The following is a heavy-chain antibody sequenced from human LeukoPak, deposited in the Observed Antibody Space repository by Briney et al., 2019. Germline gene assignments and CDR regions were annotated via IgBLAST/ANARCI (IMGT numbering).Heavy chain of an antibody. V-gene: IGHV1-18*01. CDR3: AKYSFAAPLDY. CDR2: ISVYNGNT. D-gene: IGHD2-15*01. CDR1: GYTFTSYG. Sequence: ASVKVSCKASGYTFTSYGISWVRQAPGQGLEWMGWISVYNGNTNYAQKLQGRVTMTTDTSTSTAYMELRSLRSDDTAVYYCAKYSFAAPLDYWGQGTLVTVSS. J-gene: IGHJ4*02.